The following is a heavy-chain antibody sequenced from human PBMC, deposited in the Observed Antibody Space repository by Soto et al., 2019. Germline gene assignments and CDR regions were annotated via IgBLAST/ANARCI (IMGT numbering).Heavy chain of an antibody. CDR3: ARGDDPHFYYGIAV. V-gene: IGHV4-4*01. J-gene: IGHJ6*02. Sequence: QVQLQESGPGLVKPSGTLSLSCAVSGGSMSSGYWWNWVRQPPGKGLEWIGEIYHGGTTNYNPSLTRRVTISVDKSNHQFSLTLSSVTAAVTAVYCCARGDDPHFYYGIAVWGQGTTVTVSS. CDR2: IYHGGTT. CDR1: GGSMSSGYW. D-gene: IGHD1-1*01.